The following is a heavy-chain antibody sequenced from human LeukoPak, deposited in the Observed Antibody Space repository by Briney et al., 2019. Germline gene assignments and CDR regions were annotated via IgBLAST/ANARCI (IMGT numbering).Heavy chain of an antibody. Sequence: SETLSLTCTVSGGSISSYYWSWIRQPPGKGLEWIGSIYNSGSTSYNPSLKSRVTISVDTSKNQFSLKLRSATAADTAVYYCAGGIQWLAPDYWGQGTLVTVSS. J-gene: IGHJ4*02. CDR3: AGGIQWLAPDY. CDR2: IYNSGST. V-gene: IGHV4-59*08. CDR1: GGSISSYY. D-gene: IGHD6-19*01.